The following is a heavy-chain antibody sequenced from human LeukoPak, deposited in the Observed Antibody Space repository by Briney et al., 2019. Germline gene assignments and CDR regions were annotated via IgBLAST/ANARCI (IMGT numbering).Heavy chain of an antibody. Sequence: ASVKVSCKASGYTFSNYGITWVREAPGQGLEWMGWISVYNGNTNYAQKLQGRVTMTTDTSTSTAYMELRSLRSDDTAVYYCARPFLSGITGTYFDYWGQGTLVTVSS. V-gene: IGHV1-18*01. CDR2: ISVYNGNT. CDR3: ARPFLSGITGTYFDY. J-gene: IGHJ4*02. CDR1: GYTFSNYG. D-gene: IGHD1-7*01.